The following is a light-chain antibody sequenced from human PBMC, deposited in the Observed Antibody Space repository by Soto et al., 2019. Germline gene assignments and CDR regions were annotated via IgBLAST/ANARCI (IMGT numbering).Light chain of an antibody. V-gene: IGKV4-1*01. CDR3: QQYYSTPRFT. Sequence: DIVMTQSPDSLAVSLGERATINCKSSQSVLYSSNNKNYLAWYQQKPGQPPKLLIYWASTRESGVPDRFSGSGSGTDFTLTISSLQAEDVAVYYCQQYYSTPRFTFGSGTKVDIK. CDR1: QSVLYSSNNKNY. CDR2: WAS. J-gene: IGKJ3*01.